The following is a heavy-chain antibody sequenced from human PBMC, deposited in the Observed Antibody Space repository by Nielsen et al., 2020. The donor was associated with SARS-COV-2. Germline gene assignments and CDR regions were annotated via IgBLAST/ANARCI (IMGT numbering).Heavy chain of an antibody. D-gene: IGHD1-7*01. CDR3: ARDHRELASDAFDI. CDR1: GGTFSSYA. CDR2: IIPSFGTA. Sequence: SVKVSCKASGGTFSSYAISWVRQAPGQGLEWMGGIIPSFGTANYAQKFQGRVTIAADKSTSTAYMELSSLRSEDTAVYYCARDHRELASDAFDIWGQGTMVTVSS. J-gene: IGHJ3*02. V-gene: IGHV1-69*06.